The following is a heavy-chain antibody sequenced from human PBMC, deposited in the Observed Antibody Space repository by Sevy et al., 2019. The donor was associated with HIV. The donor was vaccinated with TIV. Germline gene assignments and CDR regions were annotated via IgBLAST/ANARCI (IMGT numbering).Heavy chain of an antibody. V-gene: IGHV3-30*18. Sequence: GGSLRLSCAASGFSFRNYDMHWVRQAPGKGLEWLALVSFDGDSTYSADSVKGRFTSSRDNSKNTLYLQMNSLRVEDTAIYYCAKRGGHDTSGYVSYYYYRMAVWGQGTTVTVSS. D-gene: IGHD2-2*01. CDR3: AKRGGHDTSGYVSYYYYRMAV. CDR2: VSFDGDST. CDR1: GFSFRNYD. J-gene: IGHJ6*02.